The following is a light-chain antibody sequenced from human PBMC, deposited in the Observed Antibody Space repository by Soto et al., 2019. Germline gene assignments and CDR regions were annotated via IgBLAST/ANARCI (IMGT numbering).Light chain of an antibody. CDR2: SNN. CDR3: AAWDDSLNGQV. V-gene: IGLV1-44*01. Sequence: QSVLTQPPSASGTPGQRVTISCSGSSFNIGSNTVNWYQQLPGTAPKLLIYSNNQRPSGVPDGFSGSKSGTSASLAISGLQSEDEADYYCAAWDDSLNGQVFGGGTKVTVL. J-gene: IGLJ2*01. CDR1: SFNIGSNT.